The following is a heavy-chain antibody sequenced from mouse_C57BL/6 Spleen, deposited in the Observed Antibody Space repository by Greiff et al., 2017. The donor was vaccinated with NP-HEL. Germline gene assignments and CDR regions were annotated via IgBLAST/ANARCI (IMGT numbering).Heavy chain of an antibody. V-gene: IGHV5-6*01. CDR1: GFTFSSYG. J-gene: IGHJ3*01. CDR2: ISSGGSYT. CDR3: ARHPGNPFFAY. Sequence: EVQVVESGGDLVKPGGSLKLSCAASGFTFSSYGLSWVRQTPDKRLEWVATISSGGSYTYYPDSVKGRFTISRDNAKNTLYLQMSSLKSEDTAMYYCARHPGNPFFAYWGQGTLVTVSA. D-gene: IGHD2-1*01.